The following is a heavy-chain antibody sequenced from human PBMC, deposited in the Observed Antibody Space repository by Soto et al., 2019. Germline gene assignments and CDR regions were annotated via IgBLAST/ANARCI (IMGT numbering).Heavy chain of an antibody. J-gene: IGHJ4*02. CDR2: ITGSGGTT. D-gene: IGHD1-1*01. V-gene: IGHV3-23*01. CDR1: GLSFVDAW. Sequence: GGSLRLSCAASGLSFVDAWMNWVRQAPGKGLEWVSAITGSGGTTYYADSLKGRFTISRDNSRNTLYLQMNSLRAEDTAAYYCAKGTYKFDYWGQGTQVTVSS. CDR3: AKGTYKFDY.